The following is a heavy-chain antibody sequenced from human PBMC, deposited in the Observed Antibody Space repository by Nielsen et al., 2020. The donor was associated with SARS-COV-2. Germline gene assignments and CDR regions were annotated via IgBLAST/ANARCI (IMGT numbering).Heavy chain of an antibody. V-gene: IGHV3-73*01. CDR3: AREKGGRVLIKYYYYGMDV. CDR2: IRSYANEYAT. CDR1: GFTFSGSA. J-gene: IGHJ6*02. D-gene: IGHD3-3*01. Sequence: GESLKISCVASGFTFSGSAMHWVRQASGKGLEWVGRIRSYANEYATAYAASVKGRFTISRDDSKNTAYLQMNSLRAEDTAVYYCAREKGGRVLIKYYYYGMDVWGQGTTVTVSS.